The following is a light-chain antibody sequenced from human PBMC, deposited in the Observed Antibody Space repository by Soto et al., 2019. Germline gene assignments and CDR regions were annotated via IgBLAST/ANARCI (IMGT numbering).Light chain of an antibody. V-gene: IGKV3-15*01. CDR1: QSVSTN. CDR3: QQYNNWPPT. Sequence: MTQSPATLSVSPGERATLSCRASQSVSTNLAWYQQKPGQAPRLLIYGVSTRATGIPARFSGSGSGTEFTLTINSLQSEDFVVYYCQQYNNWPPTFGGGTKVDI. CDR2: GVS. J-gene: IGKJ4*01.